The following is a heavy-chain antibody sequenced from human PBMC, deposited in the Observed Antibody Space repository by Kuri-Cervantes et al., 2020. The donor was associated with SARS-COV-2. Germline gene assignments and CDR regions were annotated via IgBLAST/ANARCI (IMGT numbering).Heavy chain of an antibody. CDR3: ARAYTSGVLLWSLLGY. J-gene: IGHJ4*02. Sequence: GESLKISCAASGFTFSNAWMSWVRQAPGKGLEWVGRIKSKTDGGTTDYAAPVKGRFTISRDDSKNTLYLQMNGLRAEDTAVYYCARAYTSGVLLWSLLGYWGQGTLVTVSS. CDR1: GFTFSNAW. V-gene: IGHV3-15*01. D-gene: IGHD3-10*01. CDR2: IKSKTDGGTT.